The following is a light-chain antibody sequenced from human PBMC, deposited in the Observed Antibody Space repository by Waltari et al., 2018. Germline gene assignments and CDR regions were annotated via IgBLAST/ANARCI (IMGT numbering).Light chain of an antibody. V-gene: IGKV2D-29*02. Sequence: DIVMTQTPLSLPVTPGEPASISCRSSQSLLHRNGNTYLHWYLQKPGQSPRLLIYKATNRESGVPDRFSGSGSGTDFTLKISSVEPEDVGVYYCMQSTKDPFTFGPGTKLDIK. CDR3: MQSTKDPFT. J-gene: IGKJ3*01. CDR1: QSLLHRNGNTY. CDR2: KAT.